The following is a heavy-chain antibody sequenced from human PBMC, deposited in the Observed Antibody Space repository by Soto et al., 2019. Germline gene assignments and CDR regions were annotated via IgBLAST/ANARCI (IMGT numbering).Heavy chain of an antibody. CDR1: GFTFSSYV. V-gene: IGHV3-30*03. CDR3: ATAPEGYCGSTRRNSYHGRDV. J-gene: IGHJ6*02. CDR2: ISYDGSYK. D-gene: IGHD2-2*01. Sequence: SGVSRRLSCAASGFTFSSYVMHWVRQAPGKGLEWVAVISYDGSYKYYADSVKGRFTISRDNSKHTLYLQMSSLRVEDTAVYSCATAPEGYCGSTRRNSYHGRDVWGQRTRGSVSS.